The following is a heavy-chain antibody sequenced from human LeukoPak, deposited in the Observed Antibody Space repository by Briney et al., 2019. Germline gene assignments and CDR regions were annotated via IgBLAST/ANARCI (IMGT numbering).Heavy chain of an antibody. J-gene: IGHJ4*02. D-gene: IGHD2-2*01. CDR2: IKSKTDGGTT. Sequence: GGSLRLSCAASGFTFSNAWMSWVRQAPGKGLEWVGRIKSKTDGGTTDYAAPVKGRFTISRDDSKNTLYLQMNSLKTEDTAVCYCTSEIVVVPAAVDYWGQGTLVTVSS. V-gene: IGHV3-15*01. CDR1: GFTFSNAW. CDR3: TSEIVVVPAAVDY.